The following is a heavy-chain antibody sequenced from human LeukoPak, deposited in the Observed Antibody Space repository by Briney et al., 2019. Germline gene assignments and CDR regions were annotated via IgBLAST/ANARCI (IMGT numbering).Heavy chain of an antibody. CDR1: GVTFDYYA. V-gene: IGHV3-9*01. CDR3: AKDLRLQSLDY. CDR2: ISWNSGSI. Sequence: GGSLRLSCAASGVTFDYYAMHWVRQAPGKGLEWVSGISWNSGSIGYADSVKGRFTISRYNAKNSLYLQMNSLRAEDTALYYCAKDLRLQSLDYWGQGTLVTVSS. D-gene: IGHD4-11*01. J-gene: IGHJ4*02.